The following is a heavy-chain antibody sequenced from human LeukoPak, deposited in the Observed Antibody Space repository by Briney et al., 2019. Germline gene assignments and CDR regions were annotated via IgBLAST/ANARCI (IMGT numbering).Heavy chain of an antibody. CDR3: ARPKDYYGSGSLNRFDP. V-gene: IGHV4-39*01. D-gene: IGHD3-10*01. CDR2: IYYTGST. Sequence: SETLSLTCTVSGGSISSSDYYWAWIRQPPGKGLEWIGSIYYTGSTYYNPSLKSRVTIPVDTSKNQFSLKLSSVTAADTAVYYCARPKDYYGSGSLNRFDPWGQGTLVTVSS. CDR1: GGSISSSDYY. J-gene: IGHJ5*02.